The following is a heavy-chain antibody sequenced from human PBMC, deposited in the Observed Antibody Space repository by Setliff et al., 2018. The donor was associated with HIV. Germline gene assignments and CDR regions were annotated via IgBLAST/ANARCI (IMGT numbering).Heavy chain of an antibody. J-gene: IGHJ6*02. V-gene: IGHV3-74*03. Sequence: GGSLRLSCAASGFTFSSYWMHWVRQAPGKGLVWVSRLNTDGSSTKYADSVKGRFTISRDNAKDTLYLQMDSLRGEDTAVYYCARGYYGSDLQNAMDVWGQGTTVTVSS. D-gene: IGHD3-10*01. CDR1: GFTFSSYW. CDR3: ARGYYGSDLQNAMDV. CDR2: LNTDGSST.